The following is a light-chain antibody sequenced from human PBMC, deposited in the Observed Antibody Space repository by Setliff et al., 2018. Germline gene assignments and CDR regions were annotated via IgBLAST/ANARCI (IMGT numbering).Light chain of an antibody. CDR3: QVWDSRSDHYV. J-gene: IGLJ1*01. Sequence: SYALTQPPSVSVAPGKTARITCGEDNIGRKSVHWYQQKPGQAPVLVVFDDSDRPSGIPERISGSKSANTATLTISRVEAGDEADYYCQVWDSRSDHYVFGTGTKVTVL. CDR1: NIGRKS. V-gene: IGLV3-21*03. CDR2: DDS.